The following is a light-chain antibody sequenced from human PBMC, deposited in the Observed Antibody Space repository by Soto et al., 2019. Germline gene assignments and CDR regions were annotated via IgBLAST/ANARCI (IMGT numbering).Light chain of an antibody. CDR2: DAS. CDR3: HQRNNWPS. V-gene: IGKV3-11*01. Sequence: EIVLTQSPATLSLSPGERATLSCRASQSLNSHLAWYQHKPGQAPRLLIYDASTRAAGIPARFTGSGSGTDFTLTISSLEPEDSAVYYCHQRNNWPSFGGGSKLEI. J-gene: IGKJ4*01. CDR1: QSLNSH.